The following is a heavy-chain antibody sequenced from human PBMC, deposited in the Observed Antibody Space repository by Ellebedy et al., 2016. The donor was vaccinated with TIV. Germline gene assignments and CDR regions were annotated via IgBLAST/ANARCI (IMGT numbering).Heavy chain of an antibody. Sequence: AASVKVSCKASGYTFTSYGISWLRQAPGQGLEWMGWISAYNGNTNYAQKLQGRVTMTTDTSTSTAYMELRSLRSDDTAVDYCAIQTTGAFDIWGQGTMVTVSS. CDR1: GYTFTSYG. CDR3: AIQTTGAFDI. D-gene: IGHD4-17*01. J-gene: IGHJ3*02. CDR2: ISAYNGNT. V-gene: IGHV1-18*01.